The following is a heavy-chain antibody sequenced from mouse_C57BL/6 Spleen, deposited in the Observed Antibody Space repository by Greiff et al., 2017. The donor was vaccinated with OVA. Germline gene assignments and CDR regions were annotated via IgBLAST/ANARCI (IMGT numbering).Heavy chain of an antibody. D-gene: IGHD3-3*01. J-gene: IGHJ4*01. CDR1: GYTFTSYW. Sequence: QVQLQQSGTELVKPGASVKLSCKASGYTFTSYWMHWVKQRPGQGLEWIGNINPSNGGTNYNEKFKSKATLTVDKSSSTAYMPLSSLTSEDSAVXYCARRGLARYAMDYWGQGTSVTVSS. CDR3: ARRGLARYAMDY. V-gene: IGHV1-53*01. CDR2: INPSNGGT.